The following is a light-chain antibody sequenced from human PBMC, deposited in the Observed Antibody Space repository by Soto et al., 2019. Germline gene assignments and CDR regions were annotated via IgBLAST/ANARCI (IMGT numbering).Light chain of an antibody. CDR3: SSYTSSSTHDV. V-gene: IGLV2-14*01. J-gene: IGLJ1*01. CDR1: SSDVGGYNY. Sequence: QSALTQPASVSGSPGQSITISCTGTSSDVGGYNYVSWYQQHPGKAPKLMIYDVSNRPSGVSNRFSGSKSGNTASLTISGLQPEDEADYYCSSYTSSSTHDVFGTGTKVTVL. CDR2: DVS.